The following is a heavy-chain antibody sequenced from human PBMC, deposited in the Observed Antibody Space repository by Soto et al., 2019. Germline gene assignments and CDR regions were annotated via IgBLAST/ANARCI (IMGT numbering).Heavy chain of an antibody. V-gene: IGHV4-34*01. CDR2: INHSGST. CDR1: GGSFSGYY. Sequence: TSETLSLTCAVYGGSFSGYYWSWIRQPPGKGLEWIGEINHSGSTNYNPSLKSRVTISVDTSKNQFSLKLSSVTAADTAVYYCARVGLGEFRPQWFDPWGQGTLVTVSS. J-gene: IGHJ5*02. CDR3: ARVGLGEFRPQWFDP. D-gene: IGHD3-10*01.